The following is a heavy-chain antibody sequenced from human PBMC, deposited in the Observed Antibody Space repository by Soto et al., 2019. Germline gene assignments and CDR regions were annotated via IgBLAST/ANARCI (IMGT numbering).Heavy chain of an antibody. D-gene: IGHD4-17*01. CDR2: ISSDGSNK. V-gene: IGHV3-30-3*01. J-gene: IGHJ4*02. CDR1: GFTFSSYA. Sequence: QVQLVESGGGVVQPGRSLRLSCAASGFTFSSYAMHWVRQAPGKGLEWVAVISSDGSNKYYADSVKGRFTISIDNSKNTLYLQMNSLRAEDTAVYYCARGLGNGDYGDPGNYWGQGTLVTVSS. CDR3: ARGLGNGDYGDPGNY.